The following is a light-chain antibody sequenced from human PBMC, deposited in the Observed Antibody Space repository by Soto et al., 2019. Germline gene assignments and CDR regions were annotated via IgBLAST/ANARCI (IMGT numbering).Light chain of an antibody. CDR1: SSDVGGYNY. J-gene: IGLJ3*02. Sequence: QLVLTQPPSASGSPGQSVTISCTGTSSDVGGYNYVSWYQQHPGKAPKLMIYEVTKRPSGVPDRFSGSKSVNTASLTVSGLQAEDEADYYCSSHAGINNVVFGGGTKVTVL. V-gene: IGLV2-8*01. CDR3: SSHAGINNVV. CDR2: EVT.